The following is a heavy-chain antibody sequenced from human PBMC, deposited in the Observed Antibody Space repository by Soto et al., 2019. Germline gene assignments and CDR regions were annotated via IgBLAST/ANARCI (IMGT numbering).Heavy chain of an antibody. CDR1: GFTFSRYG. Sequence: GGSLRLSCAASGFTFSRYGMHWVRQAPGKGLEWVALIWNDGIRKVYVDSVKGRFTISRDNSKNTLDLQMNSLRAEDTAVYYCVRDDDCEARAFDFWGPRTLLTVS. J-gene: IGHJ4*02. V-gene: IGHV3-33*01. CDR2: IWNDGIRK. CDR3: VRDDDCEARAFDF. D-gene: IGHD2-21*02.